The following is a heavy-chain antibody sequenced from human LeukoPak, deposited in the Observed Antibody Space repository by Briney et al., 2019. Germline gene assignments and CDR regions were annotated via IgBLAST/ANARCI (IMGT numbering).Heavy chain of an antibody. CDR3: VRVRDSSNWYVFEV. CDR2: ISYDESNK. Sequence: GGSLRLSCAASGFTFSTYPMYWVRQAPGKGLEWVAVISYDESNKYYADSVKGRFTVSRDNSKNTLSLQMNSLRAEDTAVYYCVRVRDSSNWYVFEVWGQGTMVTVSS. CDR1: GFTFSTYP. D-gene: IGHD6-13*01. J-gene: IGHJ3*01. V-gene: IGHV3-30*04.